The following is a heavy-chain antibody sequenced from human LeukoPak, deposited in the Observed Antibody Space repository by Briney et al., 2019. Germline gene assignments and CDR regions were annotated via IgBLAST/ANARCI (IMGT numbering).Heavy chain of an antibody. CDR3: ARPASQFYYYHMDV. Sequence: PGGSLRLSCAASGFTFSSYAMSWVRQAPGKGLEWVSGIGGNGGSTYYADSAKGRFTISRDNSKNTLYLLMDSLRADDTAVYYCARPASQFYYYHMDVWGQGTTVTVSS. D-gene: IGHD2-2*01. J-gene: IGHJ6*02. CDR2: IGGNGGST. V-gene: IGHV3-23*01. CDR1: GFTFSSYA.